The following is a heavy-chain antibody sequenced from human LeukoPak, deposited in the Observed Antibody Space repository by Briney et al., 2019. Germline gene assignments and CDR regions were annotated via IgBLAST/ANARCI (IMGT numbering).Heavy chain of an antibody. D-gene: IGHD6-13*01. V-gene: IGHV4-38-2*02. CDR2: VYHVGTT. Sequence: SETLSLTCTVSGYSISSGYYWGWIRQPPGKGLEWIVVYHVGTTDYNPSLRSRVTISVDGSKNQMSLTLRSVAAEDTAMYYCARGLGFLIGSIWYPDAFDTWGQGAMVTVSS. CDR1: GYSISSGYY. J-gene: IGHJ3*02. CDR3: ARGLGFLIGSIWYPDAFDT.